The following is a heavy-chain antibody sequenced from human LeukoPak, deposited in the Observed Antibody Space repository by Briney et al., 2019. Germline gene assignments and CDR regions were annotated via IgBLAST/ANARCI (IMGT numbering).Heavy chain of an antibody. CDR3: ARLRSNSLPDY. V-gene: IGHV4-59*01. J-gene: IGHJ4*02. D-gene: IGHD6-13*01. Sequence: PSETLSLTCTVSGGSISGYYWTGIRQPPGKGLEWIGYIYYSGNTNYNPSLKSRVTISVDTSKNQFSLQLTFVTAADTAIYYCARLRSNSLPDYWGQGTLVTVSS. CDR1: GGSISGYY. CDR2: IYYSGNT.